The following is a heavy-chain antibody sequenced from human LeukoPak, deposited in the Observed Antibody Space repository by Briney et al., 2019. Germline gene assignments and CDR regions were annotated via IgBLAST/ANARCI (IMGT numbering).Heavy chain of an antibody. CDR2: INPNSGGT. V-gene: IGHV1-2*02. CDR1: GYTFTGYY. Sequence: ASVKVSCKASGYTFTGYYMHWVRQAPGQGLEWMGWINPNSGGTNYAQKFQGRVTMTRDTSINTAYMELSRLRSDDTAVYYCARSVSGVVPAAIGLDPWGQGTLVTVSS. D-gene: IGHD2-2*02. CDR3: ARSVSGVVPAAIGLDP. J-gene: IGHJ5*02.